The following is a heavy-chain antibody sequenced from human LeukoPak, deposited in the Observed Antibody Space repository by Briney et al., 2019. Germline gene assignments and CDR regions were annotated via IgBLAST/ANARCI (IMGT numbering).Heavy chain of an antibody. CDR2: ISGSSGII. Sequence: GGSLRLSCAASGFTFNTYTMNWVRQAPGKGLEWVSYISGSSGIIDYADSVRGRFTISRDNAKNTLYLQMNSLRAEDTAVYYCSRVSTTDDHWGQGTLVTVSS. J-gene: IGHJ4*02. CDR3: SRVSTTDDH. D-gene: IGHD2/OR15-2a*01. CDR1: GFTFNTYT. V-gene: IGHV3-48*01.